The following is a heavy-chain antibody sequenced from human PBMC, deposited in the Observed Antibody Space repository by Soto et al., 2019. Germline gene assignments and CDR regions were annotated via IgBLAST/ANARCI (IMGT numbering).Heavy chain of an antibody. CDR1: GGSISSSSYY. D-gene: IGHD2-2*01. Sequence: PSETLSLTCTVSGGSISSSSYYWGWIRQPPGKGLEWIGSIYYSGSTNYNPSLKSRVTISVDTSKSQFSLKLSSVTAADTAVYYCARLTDIVVVPAANYGMDVWGQGTTVTVSS. CDR2: IYYSGST. J-gene: IGHJ6*02. CDR3: ARLTDIVVVPAANYGMDV. V-gene: IGHV4-39*07.